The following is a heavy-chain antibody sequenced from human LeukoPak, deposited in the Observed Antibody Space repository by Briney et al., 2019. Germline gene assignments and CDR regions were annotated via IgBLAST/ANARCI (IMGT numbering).Heavy chain of an antibody. D-gene: IGHD2-2*01. J-gene: IGHJ4*02. CDR3: ASPLGYCSSTNCYGDY. Sequence: SETLSLTCTVSGGSMSSSSYCWGWIRQPPGKGLEWIGSIYYSGSTYYNPSLKSRVTISVDTSKNQFSLKLSSVTAADTAVYYCASPLGYCSSTNCYGDYWGQGTLVTVSS. CDR2: IYYSGST. CDR1: GGSMSSSSYC. V-gene: IGHV4-39*01.